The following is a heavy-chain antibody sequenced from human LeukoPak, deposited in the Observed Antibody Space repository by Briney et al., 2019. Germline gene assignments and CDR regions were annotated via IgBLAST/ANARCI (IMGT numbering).Heavy chain of an antibody. Sequence: SVKVSCKASGYTFTSYNINWVRQPTGQGLEWMGWMSPNNGDTGYAQKFQGRVTMTEDTSTDTAYMELSSLRSEDTAVYYCATRGVLRFLEWLLYYWGQGTLVTVSS. CDR2: MSPNNGDT. CDR3: ATRGVLRFLEWLLYY. V-gene: IGHV1-8*01. D-gene: IGHD3-3*01. CDR1: GYTFTSYN. J-gene: IGHJ4*02.